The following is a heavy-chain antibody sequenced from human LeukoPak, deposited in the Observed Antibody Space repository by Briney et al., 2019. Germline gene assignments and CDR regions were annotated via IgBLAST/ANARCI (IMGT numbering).Heavy chain of an antibody. V-gene: IGHV1-69*04. J-gene: IGHJ4*02. CDR2: ILPILGIA. D-gene: IGHD2-8*01. CDR3: ARAVLLEGGHFDY. Sequence: GTILPILGIANYAQTFQGSVTIPADKSTSTAYMELSSLRSEDTAVYYCARAVLLEGGHFDYWGQGTLVTVSS.